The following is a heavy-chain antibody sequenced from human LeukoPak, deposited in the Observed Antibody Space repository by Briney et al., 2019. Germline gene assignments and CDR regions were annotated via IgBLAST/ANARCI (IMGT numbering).Heavy chain of an antibody. CDR3: ARGLFSPGSGYFGDFGH. J-gene: IGHJ4*02. CDR2: INHSGST. V-gene: IGHV4-34*01. Sequence: SETLSLTCAVYGGSFSGYYWSWIRQPPGKGLEWIGEINHSGSTNYNPSLKSRVTISVDTSKNQFSLKLSSVTAAGTAVYYCARGLFSPGSGYFGDFGHWGQGTLVTVSS. D-gene: IGHD3-22*01. CDR1: GGSFSGYY.